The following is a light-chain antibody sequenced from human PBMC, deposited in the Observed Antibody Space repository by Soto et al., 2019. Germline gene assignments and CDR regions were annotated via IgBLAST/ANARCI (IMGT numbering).Light chain of an antibody. J-gene: IGKJ1*01. V-gene: IGKV3D-20*01. CDR2: DVS. CDR3: QNYDGSWT. CDR1: QTLLKGY. Sequence: EVTLTQSPATVSLSPGETATLSCGASQTLLKGYLAWYQQRPGLAPRLIIYDVSRRATGIPDRFSGSWSGTEFTLSISRVEPEDFAVYYCQNYDGSWTFGQGTKVEIK.